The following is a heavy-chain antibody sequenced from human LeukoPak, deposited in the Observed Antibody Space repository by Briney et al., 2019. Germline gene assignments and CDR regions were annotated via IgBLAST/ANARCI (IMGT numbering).Heavy chain of an antibody. Sequence: ASVKVSCKASGYTFTSYGISWVRQAPGQGLEWMGWISAYNGNTNYAQKLQGRVTMTTDTSTSTAYMELRSLRSDDTAVYYCARGRPVVARMSRGNCFDPGGQGTLFTVSS. CDR3: ARGRPVVARMSRGNCFDP. CDR2: ISAYNGNT. D-gene: IGHD5-12*01. J-gene: IGHJ5*02. CDR1: GYTFTSYG. V-gene: IGHV1-18*01.